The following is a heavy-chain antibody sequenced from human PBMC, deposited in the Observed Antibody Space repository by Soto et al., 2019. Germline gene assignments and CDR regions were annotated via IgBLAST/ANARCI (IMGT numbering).Heavy chain of an antibody. CDR1: SGSISSGGYY. CDR2: IYYSGST. Sequence: SETLSLTCTVSSGSISSGGYYWSWIRQHPGKGLEWIGYIYYSGSTYYNPSLKSRVTISVDTSKNQFSLKLSSVTAADTAVYYCARYQLLTNWFDPWGQGTLVTVSS. J-gene: IGHJ5*02. D-gene: IGHD2-2*01. V-gene: IGHV4-31*03. CDR3: ARYQLLTNWFDP.